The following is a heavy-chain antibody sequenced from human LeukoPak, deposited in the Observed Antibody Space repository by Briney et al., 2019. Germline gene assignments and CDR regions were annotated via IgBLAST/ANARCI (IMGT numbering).Heavy chain of an antibody. Sequence: SETLSLTCAVYGGSFSGYYWSWIRQPPGKGLEWIGEINHSGSTNYNPSLKSRVTISVDTSKNQFSLKLSSVTAADTAVYYCARDFGWELPLYFDYWGQGTAVTVSS. CDR3: ARDFGWELPLYFDY. J-gene: IGHJ4*03. D-gene: IGHD1-26*01. CDR1: GGSFSGYY. V-gene: IGHV4-34*01. CDR2: INHSGST.